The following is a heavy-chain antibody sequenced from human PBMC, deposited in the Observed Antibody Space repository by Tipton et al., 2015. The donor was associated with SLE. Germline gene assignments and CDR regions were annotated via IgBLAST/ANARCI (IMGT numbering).Heavy chain of an antibody. CDR2: INHSGST. V-gene: IGHV4-34*01. J-gene: IGHJ4*02. D-gene: IGHD3-22*01. CDR1: GGSISSYY. CDR3: ARASSGYYYDY. Sequence: TLSLTCTVSGGSISSYYWGWIRQPPGKGLEWIGEINHSGSTNYNPSLKSRVTISVDTSKNHFSLKLSSVTAADTAIYYCARASSGYYYDYWGQGTLVTVSS.